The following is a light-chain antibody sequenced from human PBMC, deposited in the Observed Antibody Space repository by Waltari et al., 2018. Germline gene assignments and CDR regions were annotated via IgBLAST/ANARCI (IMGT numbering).Light chain of an antibody. CDR1: KLGDKY. J-gene: IGLJ2*01. V-gene: IGLV3-1*01. Sequence: YELTQPPSVSVSPGQTASITCSGDKLGDKYACWYQQKPGQSPVLVIYQDSKRPSGIPERFSGSNSGNTATLTISGTQAMDEADYYCQAWDSSTAVFGGGTKLAVL. CDR2: QDS. CDR3: QAWDSSTAV.